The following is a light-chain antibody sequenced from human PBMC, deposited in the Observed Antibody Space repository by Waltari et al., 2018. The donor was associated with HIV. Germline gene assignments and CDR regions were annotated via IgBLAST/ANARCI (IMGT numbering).Light chain of an antibody. Sequence: QPVLTQPPSLSAPSGQKVTISCSGSGSNIANNYVSCSQQFPGAAPKLLIYDNNKRPSGNPDRFSGSKSGTSATLGITAVQAGDEAAYYCATWDSSLNAWVFGGGTRLAVL. J-gene: IGLJ3*02. CDR3: ATWDSSLNAWV. CDR1: GSNIANNY. CDR2: DNN. V-gene: IGLV1-51*01.